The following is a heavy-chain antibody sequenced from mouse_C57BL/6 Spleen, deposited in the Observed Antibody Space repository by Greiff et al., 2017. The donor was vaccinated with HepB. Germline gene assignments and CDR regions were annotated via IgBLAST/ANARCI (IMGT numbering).Heavy chain of an antibody. CDR3: ARSGVYYGNFIGFAY. V-gene: IGHV1-42*01. CDR2: INPSTGGT. D-gene: IGHD2-1*01. Sequence: VQLQQSGPELVKPGASVKISCKASGYSFTGYYMNWVKQSPEKSLEWIGEINPSTGGTTYNQKFKAKATLTVDKSSSTAYMQIKSLTSEDSAVYYCARSGVYYGNFIGFAYWGQGTLVTVSA. J-gene: IGHJ3*01. CDR1: GYSFTGYY.